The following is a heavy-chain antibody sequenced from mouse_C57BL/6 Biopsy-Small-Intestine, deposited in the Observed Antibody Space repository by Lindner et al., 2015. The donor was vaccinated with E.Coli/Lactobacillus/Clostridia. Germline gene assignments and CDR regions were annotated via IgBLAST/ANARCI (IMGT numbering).Heavy chain of an antibody. D-gene: IGHD2-4*01. V-gene: IGHV5-17*01. Sequence: VQLQESGGGLVKPGGSLKLSCAASGFTFSDYGMHWVRQAPEKGLEWVAYISSGSSTINYADTVKGRFTISRDNAKNTLFLQMTSLRSEDTAMYYCARQGLRGDFDYWGQGTTLTVSS. CDR2: ISSGSSTI. CDR1: GFTFSDYG. CDR3: ARQGLRGDFDY. J-gene: IGHJ2*01.